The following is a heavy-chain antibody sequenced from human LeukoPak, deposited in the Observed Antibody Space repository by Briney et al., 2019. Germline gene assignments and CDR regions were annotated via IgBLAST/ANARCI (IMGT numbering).Heavy chain of an antibody. V-gene: IGHV1-18*01. J-gene: IGHJ5*02. CDR1: GYTFTSYG. CDR2: ISAYNGNT. Sequence: ASVKVSCKASGYTFTSYGISWVRQAPGQGLEWMGWISAYNGNTNYAQKLQGRVTMTTDTSTSTAYMELRSLRSDDTAVYYCARGRLVRRVINWFDPWGQGTLVTVSS. D-gene: IGHD3-10*01. CDR3: ARGRLVRRVINWFDP.